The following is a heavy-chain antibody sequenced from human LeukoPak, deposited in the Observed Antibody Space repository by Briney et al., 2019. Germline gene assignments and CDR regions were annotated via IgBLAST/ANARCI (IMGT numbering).Heavy chain of an antibody. D-gene: IGHD3-3*01. J-gene: IGHJ4*02. V-gene: IGHV3-23*01. CDR2: ISGSGGST. CDR3: AKGGDYDFWSGDIDY. Sequence: PGGSLRLSCAASGFTFSSYAMSWVRQAPGKGLEWVSAISGSGGSTYYADSVKGRFTISRDNSKNTLYLQMNSLRAEDTAVYYCAKGGDYDFWSGDIDYWGQGTLVTVSS. CDR1: GFTFSSYA.